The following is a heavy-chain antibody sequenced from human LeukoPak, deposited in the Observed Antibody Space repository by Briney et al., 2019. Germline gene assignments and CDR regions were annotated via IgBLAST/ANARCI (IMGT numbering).Heavy chain of an antibody. V-gene: IGHV3-74*01. CDR2: IKGDGSIT. Sequence: GGSLRLSCAASGFTFSTNWMHWVRQAPGKGLVWVSRIKGDGSITNYADSVKGRFTISRDNAKNTLYLQMNSLRAEDTAVYYCAKDHSVGATKGYFDYWGQGTLVTVSS. CDR1: GFTFSTNW. D-gene: IGHD1-26*01. J-gene: IGHJ4*02. CDR3: AKDHSVGATKGYFDY.